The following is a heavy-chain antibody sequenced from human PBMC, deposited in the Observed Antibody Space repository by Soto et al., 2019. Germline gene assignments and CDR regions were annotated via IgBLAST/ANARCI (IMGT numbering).Heavy chain of an antibody. Sequence: SETLSLTCTVSGGSISSSSYYWGWIRQPPGKGLEWIGSIYYSGSTYYNPSLKSRVTISVDTSKNQFSLKLSSVTAADTAVYYCASGMGFLEWLPYYYFDYWGQGTLVTVSS. J-gene: IGHJ4*02. D-gene: IGHD3-3*01. CDR1: GGSISSSSYY. CDR2: IYYSGST. V-gene: IGHV4-39*01. CDR3: ASGMGFLEWLPYYYFDY.